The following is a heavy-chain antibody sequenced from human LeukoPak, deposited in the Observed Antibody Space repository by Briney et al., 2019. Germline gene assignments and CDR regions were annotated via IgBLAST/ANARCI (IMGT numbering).Heavy chain of an antibody. J-gene: IGHJ3*02. Sequence: VKVSRMASGYTFTSYVISWVRQAPGQGREWVGWFNAYNDNINYAQKLHGRVTMTTDTSTSTANMELRSLRSDDTSVYYCARSGSHDAFDIWGQGTMVTVSS. CDR3: ARSGSHDAFDI. CDR1: GYTFTSYV. D-gene: IGHD1-26*01. V-gene: IGHV1-18*01. CDR2: FNAYNDNI.